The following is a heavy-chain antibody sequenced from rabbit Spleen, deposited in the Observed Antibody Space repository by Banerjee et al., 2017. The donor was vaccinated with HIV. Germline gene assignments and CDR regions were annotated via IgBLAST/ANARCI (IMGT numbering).Heavy chain of an antibody. D-gene: IGHD4-1*01. Sequence: QEQLEESGGGLVKPEGSLTLTCKASGFSFSDRDVMCWVRQAPGKGLEWIACIDTGRSGFTYFASWAKGRFTISKTSSTTVTLQMTSLTAADTATYFCARDSGTSFSSYGMDLWGPGTLVTVS. J-gene: IGHJ6*01. CDR3: ARDSGTSFSSYGMDL. CDR1: GFSFSDRDV. V-gene: IGHV1S45*01. CDR2: IDTGRSGFT.